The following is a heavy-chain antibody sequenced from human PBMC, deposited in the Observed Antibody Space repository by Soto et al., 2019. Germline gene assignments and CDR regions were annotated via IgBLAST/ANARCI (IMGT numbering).Heavy chain of an antibody. Sequence: EVQLLESGGGLVQPGGSLRVSCAATGFTFSNYAMSWVRRSPGKGLEWVSTISGSGGTTYYADSVKGRFTVSRDNSKNMLFLQMNGLRAEDTAVYYCAQDLGGQVFWGTFWGQGTMVTVSS. D-gene: IGHD3-16*01. CDR1: GFTFSNYA. V-gene: IGHV3-23*01. CDR2: ISGSGGTT. J-gene: IGHJ3*01. CDR3: AQDLGGQVFWGTF.